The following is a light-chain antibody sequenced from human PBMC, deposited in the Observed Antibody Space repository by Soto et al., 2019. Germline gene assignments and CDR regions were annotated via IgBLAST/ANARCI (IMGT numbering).Light chain of an antibody. J-gene: IGLJ2*01. V-gene: IGLV3-1*01. CDR3: QAWDSSTHVV. CDR2: QDS. CDR1: KLGDKY. Sequence: SYELTQPHSVSVSPGQTGSITCSGAKLGDKYACWYQQKPGQSPVLVIYQDSKRPSGIPERFSGSNSGNTATLTISGTQAMDEADYYCQAWDSSTHVVFGGGTKLTVL.